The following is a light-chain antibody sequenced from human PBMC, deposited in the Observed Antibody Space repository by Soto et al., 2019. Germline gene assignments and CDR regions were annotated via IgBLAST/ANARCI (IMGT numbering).Light chain of an antibody. J-gene: IGKJ4*01. CDR1: QGIRNE. CDR2: AAS. Sequence: AIQLTQSPSSLSASIGDRVIITCRASQGIRNELGWYQQKPGRAPKFLIYAASNLQSGVSSRFSGSGSGTDFTLTISSLQPEDFATYYCLQDYSYPLTFGGGTKVEIK. V-gene: IGKV1-6*01. CDR3: LQDYSYPLT.